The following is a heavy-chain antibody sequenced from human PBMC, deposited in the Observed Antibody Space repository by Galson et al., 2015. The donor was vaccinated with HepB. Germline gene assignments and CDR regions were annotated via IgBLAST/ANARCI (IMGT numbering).Heavy chain of an antibody. Sequence: SLRLSCAASGFTFSGSGIHWVRLASGKGLEWVGRIRNRANNYATAYAASVRGRFTVSRDDSKNTAYLQVNSLKTEDTAVYDCTRPGYGSSWFLDYSHGMDIWGQGTTVIVS. J-gene: IGHJ6*02. CDR3: TRPGYGSSWFLDYSHGMDI. CDR1: GFTFSGSG. V-gene: IGHV3-73*01. CDR2: IRNRANNYAT. D-gene: IGHD6-13*01.